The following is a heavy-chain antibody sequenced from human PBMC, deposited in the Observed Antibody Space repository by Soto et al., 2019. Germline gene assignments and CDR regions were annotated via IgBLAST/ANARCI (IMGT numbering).Heavy chain of an antibody. D-gene: IGHD2-2*01. J-gene: IGHJ6*02. Sequence: GXSVKVSCKACGYTFTTYGINWVRQAPGQGLEWMGWVSPYNGDTTYAQKVQGRVTMTTDTSTRTAYLELRSLRSDDTAVYYCAREVGHMDVWGQGTTVTVSS. CDR3: AREVGHMDV. CDR2: VSPYNGDT. V-gene: IGHV1-18*04. CDR1: GYTFTTYG.